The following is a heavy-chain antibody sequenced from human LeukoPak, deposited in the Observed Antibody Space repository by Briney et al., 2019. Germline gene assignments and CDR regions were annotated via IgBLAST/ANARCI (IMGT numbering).Heavy chain of an antibody. J-gene: IGHJ6*02. CDR1: GYTFAAYY. D-gene: IGHD1-26*01. CDR3: ARTLPNYYYGMDV. V-gene: IGHV1-2*02. Sequence: GASVMVSCKASGYTFAAYYMHWVRHAPGQGLEWMGWINPNSGDTNYAQKFLGRVTMTRDTSISTAYMEVSRLRSDDTAVYYCARTLPNYYYGMDVWGQGTTVTVSS. CDR2: INPNSGDT.